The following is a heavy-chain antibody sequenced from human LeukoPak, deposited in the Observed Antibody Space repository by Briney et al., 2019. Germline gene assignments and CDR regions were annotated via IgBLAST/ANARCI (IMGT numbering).Heavy chain of an antibody. CDR1: GFTFSSYS. Sequence: GGSLRLSCAASGFTFSSYSMNWVRQAPGKGLEWVSSISSSSSYIYYADSVKGRFTISRDNAKNSLSLQMNSLRAEDTAVYYCARFVNKPPASPDAFSSGFDYWGQGTLVTVSS. CDR2: ISSSSSYI. D-gene: IGHD2-2*01. CDR3: ARFVNKPPASPDAFSSGFDY. J-gene: IGHJ4*02. V-gene: IGHV3-21*01.